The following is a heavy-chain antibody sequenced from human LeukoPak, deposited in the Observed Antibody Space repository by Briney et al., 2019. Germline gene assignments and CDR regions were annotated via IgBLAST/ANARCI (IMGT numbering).Heavy chain of an antibody. CDR3: ARGFELSH. CDR2: IWYDGSSK. CDR1: GFTFSSYV. V-gene: IGHV3-33*01. J-gene: IGHJ4*02. D-gene: IGHD3-16*02. Sequence: GRSLRLSCAASGFTFSSYVMHWVRQAPGKGLEWVALIWYDGSSKHYADSVRGRFTISRDNSKNTLYLQMNSLRAEDTAVYYCARGFELSHWGQGTLVTVSS.